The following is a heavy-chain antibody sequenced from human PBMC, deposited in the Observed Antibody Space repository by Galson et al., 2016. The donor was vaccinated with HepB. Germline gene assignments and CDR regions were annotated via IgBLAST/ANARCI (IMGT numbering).Heavy chain of an antibody. D-gene: IGHD4/OR15-4a*01. J-gene: IGHJ6*02. V-gene: IGHV4-31*03. CDR3: AREESAGRDYYHAGDV. CDR2: IYYYGST. Sequence: TLSLTCTVSGGSISSGDYYWSWIRQHPGKGLEWIGYIYYYGSTYYSPSLRSRVTLSVDTSKNQFSLKLISVTAADTAVYYCAREESAGRDYYHAGDVWGQGTTVTVSS. CDR1: GGSISSGDYY.